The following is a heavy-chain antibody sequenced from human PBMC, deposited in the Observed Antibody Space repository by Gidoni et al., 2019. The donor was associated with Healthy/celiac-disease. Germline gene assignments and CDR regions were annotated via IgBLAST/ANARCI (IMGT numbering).Heavy chain of an antibody. D-gene: IGHD2-15*01. CDR1: GYSFTSYW. J-gene: IGHJ4*02. CDR3: ARIGGYCSGGSCYMTPELDY. V-gene: IGHV5-10-1*03. CDR2: IDPSDSYT. Sequence: EVQLVQSGAEVKKPGESLRISCKGSGYSFTSYWISWVRQMPGKCLEWMGRIDPSDSYTNYSPSFQGHVTISADKSISTAYLQWSSLKASDTAMYYCARIGGYCSGGSCYMTPELDYWGQGTLVTVSS.